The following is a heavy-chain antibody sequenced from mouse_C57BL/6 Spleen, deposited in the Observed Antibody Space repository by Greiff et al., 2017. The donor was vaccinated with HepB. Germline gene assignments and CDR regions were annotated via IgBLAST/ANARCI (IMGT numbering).Heavy chain of an antibody. CDR1: GFTFSDYG. CDR3: ARGGLWYYFDY. V-gene: IGHV5-17*01. CDR2: ISSGSSTI. D-gene: IGHD1-1*02. Sequence: DVMLVESGGGLVKPGGSLKLSCAASGFTFSDYGMHWVRQAPEKGLEWVAYISSGSSTIYYADTVKGRFTISRDNAKNTLFLQMTSLRSEDTAMYYCARGGLWYYFDYWGQGTTLTVSS. J-gene: IGHJ2*01.